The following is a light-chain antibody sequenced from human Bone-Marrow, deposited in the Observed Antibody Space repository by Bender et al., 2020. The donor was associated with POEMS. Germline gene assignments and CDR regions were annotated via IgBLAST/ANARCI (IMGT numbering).Light chain of an antibody. CDR2: EYN. J-gene: IGLJ2*01. CDR1: SGSIASKY. V-gene: IGLV6-57*02. Sequence: NLMLTQPRSVSASPGKTVTISCTGSSGSIASKYVQWYQQRPVSAPTTVIYEYNQRPPGVPDRFSGSIDSSSNSASLTISGLKTEDEADYYCQSYDSAIYVVFGGGTKVTVL. CDR3: QSYDSAIYVV.